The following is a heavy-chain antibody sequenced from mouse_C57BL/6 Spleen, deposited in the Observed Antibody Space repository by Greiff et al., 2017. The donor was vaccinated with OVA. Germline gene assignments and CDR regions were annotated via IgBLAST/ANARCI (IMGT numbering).Heavy chain of an antibody. Sequence: VQLQQSGPGLVAPSQSLSITCTVSGFSLTSYGVSWVRQPPGKGLEWLGDIWGDGSTNYHSAIISRLSISKENSKSQVFLKLNRVQTDDTATYYCAKGTYHMDDWGPGTSVTVSS. J-gene: IGHJ4*01. V-gene: IGHV2-3*01. CDR1: GFSLTSYG. D-gene: IGHD3-3*01. CDR3: AKGTYHMDD. CDR2: IWGDGST.